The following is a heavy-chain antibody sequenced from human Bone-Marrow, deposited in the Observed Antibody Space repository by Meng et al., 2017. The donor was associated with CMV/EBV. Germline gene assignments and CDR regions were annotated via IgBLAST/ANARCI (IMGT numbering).Heavy chain of an antibody. V-gene: IGHV3-21*01. CDR3: ARATLRDLYGMDV. CDR2: ITPSGSHI. CDR1: GFTFSSYS. Sequence: GESLKISCAASGFTFSSYSMNWVRQAPGKGLEWVSSITPSGSHIYYIDSVEGRFTISRDNAKNSLYLQMESLRAEDTALYYCARATLRDLYGMDVWGQGTTVTVSS. J-gene: IGHJ6*02.